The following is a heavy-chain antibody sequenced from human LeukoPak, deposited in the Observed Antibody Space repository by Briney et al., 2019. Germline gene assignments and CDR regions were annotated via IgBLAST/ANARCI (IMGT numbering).Heavy chain of an antibody. Sequence: SETLSLTCAVYGGFFSGYYWSWIRQPPGKGLEWIGEINHSGSTNYNPSLKSRVTISVDTSKNQFSLKLSSVTAADTAVYYCARRPTMIVVDVWGQGTLVTVSS. J-gene: IGHJ4*02. V-gene: IGHV4-34*01. D-gene: IGHD3-22*01. CDR1: GGFFSGYY. CDR2: INHSGST. CDR3: ARRPTMIVVDV.